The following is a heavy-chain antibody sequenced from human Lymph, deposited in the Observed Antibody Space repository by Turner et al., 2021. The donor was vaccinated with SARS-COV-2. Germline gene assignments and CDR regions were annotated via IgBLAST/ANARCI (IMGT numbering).Heavy chain of an antibody. J-gene: IGHJ4*02. D-gene: IGHD7-27*01. CDR3: ARGTGAADY. Sequence: ELQLVESGGGVVRLGGSLRLSCAASGFPFDDYGMSWVRQAPGRGLEWVSNINWNGGSTGYADSVKGRFTISRDNAKNSLYLQVNSLRAEDTALYHCARGTGAADYWGQGTLVTVSS. CDR2: INWNGGST. CDR1: GFPFDDYG. V-gene: IGHV3-20*01.